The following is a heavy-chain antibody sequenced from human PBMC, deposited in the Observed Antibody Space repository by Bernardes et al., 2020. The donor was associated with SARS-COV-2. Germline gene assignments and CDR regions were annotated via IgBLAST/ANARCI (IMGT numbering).Heavy chain of an antibody. V-gene: IGHV3-21*05. CDR3: ARDVGRTDWRFGCDG. CDR1: GFTFSNHL. D-gene: IGHD3-9*01. J-gene: IGHJ3*01. CDR2: ITGAGMNI. Sequence: GGSLRLSCAASGFTFSNHLISWFRQAPGKGLEWVSRITGAGMNIYYGDSVRGRFTTSRDNTGTSVLLQMESLRAEDTAVYYCARDVGRTDWRFGCDGWGPGIMVLVSS.